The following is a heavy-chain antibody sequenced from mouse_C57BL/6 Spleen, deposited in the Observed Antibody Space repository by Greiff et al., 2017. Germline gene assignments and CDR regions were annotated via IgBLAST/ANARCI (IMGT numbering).Heavy chain of an antibody. CDR3: ARIYYDYGGGNYFDY. CDR2: FHPYNDDT. Sequence: VKLVESGAELVKPGASVKMSCKASGYTFTTYPIEWMKQNHGKSLEWIGNFHPYNDDTKYNEKFKGKATLTVEKSSSTVYLELSRLTSDDSAVYYCARIYYDYGGGNYFDYWGQGTTLTVSS. CDR1: GYTFTTYP. D-gene: IGHD2-4*01. J-gene: IGHJ2*01. V-gene: IGHV1-47*01.